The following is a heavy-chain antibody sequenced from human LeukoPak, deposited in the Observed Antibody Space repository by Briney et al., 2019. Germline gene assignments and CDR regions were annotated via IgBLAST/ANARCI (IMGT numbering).Heavy chain of an antibody. CDR2: IYYSGST. J-gene: IGHJ4*02. Sequence: SETLSLTCTVSGGSISSSSYYWGWIRQPPGKGLEWIGSIYYSGSTYYNPSLKSRVTISVDTSKNQFSLKLSSVTAADTAVYYCARDLRWLQSSFDYWGQGTLVTVSS. D-gene: IGHD5-24*01. CDR3: ARDLRWLQSSFDY. V-gene: IGHV4-39*07. CDR1: GGSISSSSYY.